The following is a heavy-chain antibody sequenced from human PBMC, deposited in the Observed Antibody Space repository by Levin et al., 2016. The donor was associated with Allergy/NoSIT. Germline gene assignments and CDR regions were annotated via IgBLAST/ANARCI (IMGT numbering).Heavy chain of an antibody. CDR1: GGSFSGYY. CDR2: INHSGST. D-gene: IGHD4-23*01. Sequence: SETLSLTCAVYGGSFSGYYWSWIRQPPGKGLEWIGEINHSGSTNYNPSLKSRVTISVDTSKNQFSLKLSSVTAADTAVYYCAITGVDHGGFDYWGQGTQVTVSS. CDR3: AITGVDHGGFDY. V-gene: IGHV4-34*01. J-gene: IGHJ4*02.